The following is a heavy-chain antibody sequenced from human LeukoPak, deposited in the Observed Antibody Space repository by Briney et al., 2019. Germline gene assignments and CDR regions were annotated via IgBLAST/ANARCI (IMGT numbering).Heavy chain of an antibody. CDR3: ERGYGSGRKGDWFDP. D-gene: IGHD3-10*01. CDR1: GFTFSSYW. V-gene: IGHV3-74*01. Sequence: GGSLRLSCAASGFTFSSYWMHWVRQAPGKGLVWVSRINSDGSSTSYADSVKGRFTISRDNAKNTLYLQMNSLRAEDTAVYYCERGYGSGRKGDWFDPWGQGTLVAVSS. J-gene: IGHJ5*02. CDR2: INSDGSST.